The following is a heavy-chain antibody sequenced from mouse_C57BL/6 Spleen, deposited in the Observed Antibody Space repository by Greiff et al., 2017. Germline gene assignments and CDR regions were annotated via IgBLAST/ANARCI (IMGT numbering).Heavy chain of an antibody. CDR1: GYTFTSYW. Sequence: QVHVKQSGAELAKPGASVKLSCKASGYTFTSYWMHWVKRRPGQGLEWIGYINPSSGYTKNNQKFKDKATLTADKSSSTAYMQLSSLTYEDSAVYYCARGENDGLSYAMDYWGPGTSVTVSS. J-gene: IGHJ4*01. CDR3: ARGENDGLSYAMDY. V-gene: IGHV1-7*01. D-gene: IGHD2-3*01. CDR2: INPSSGYT.